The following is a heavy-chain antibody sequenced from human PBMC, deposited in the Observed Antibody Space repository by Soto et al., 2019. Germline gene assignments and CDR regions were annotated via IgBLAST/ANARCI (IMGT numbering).Heavy chain of an antibody. D-gene: IGHD5-18*01. J-gene: IGHJ4*02. CDR2: ISYDGSNK. V-gene: IGHV3-30*18. Sequence: GGSLRLSCAASGFTFSSYGMHWVRQAPGKGLEWVAVISYDGSNKYYADSVKGRFTISRDNSKNTLYLQMNSLRAEDTAVYYCAKPGTAMATGYFDYWGQGTLVTVSS. CDR3: AKPGTAMATGYFDY. CDR1: GFTFSSYG.